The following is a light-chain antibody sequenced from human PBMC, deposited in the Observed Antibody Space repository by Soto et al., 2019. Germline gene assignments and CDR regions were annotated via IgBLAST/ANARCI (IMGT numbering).Light chain of an antibody. CDR1: QSVSSN. CDR2: GAS. CDR3: QQYNNGPPLT. J-gene: IGKJ4*01. V-gene: IGKV3-15*01. Sequence: EIVMTQSPATLSVSPGERATLSCRTSQSVSSNLAWYQHKPGQAPRLLIYGASTRATGIPARFSGSGSGTEFTLTISSLQSEDFAVYDCQQYNNGPPLTFGGGTRVEIK.